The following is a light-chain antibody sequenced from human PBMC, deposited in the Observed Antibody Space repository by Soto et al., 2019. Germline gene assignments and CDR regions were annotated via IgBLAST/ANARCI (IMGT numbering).Light chain of an antibody. Sequence: EILLTQSPATLSLSPGERATLSCRASQSIRTFLAWYQHRPGQAPRLLIRGVSKRDTGIRARFSGSGSGTDFTLTISSLEHEYFADYYCQPLGTFGGGTKVDIK. CDR2: GVS. V-gene: IGKV3-11*01. CDR1: QSIRTF. CDR3: QPLGT. J-gene: IGKJ4*01.